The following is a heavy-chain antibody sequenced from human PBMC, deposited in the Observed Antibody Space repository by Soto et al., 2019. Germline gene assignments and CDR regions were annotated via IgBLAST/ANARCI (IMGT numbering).Heavy chain of an antibody. Sequence: GGSLRLSCAASGFTFSSYGMHWVRQAPGKGLEWVAVISYDGSNKYYADSVKGRFTISRDNSKNTLYLQMNSLRAEDTAVYYCAKDNWVYGYSYGYATHFDYWGQGTLVTVSS. CDR3: AKDNWVYGYSYGYATHFDY. D-gene: IGHD5-18*01. CDR1: GFTFSSYG. J-gene: IGHJ4*02. CDR2: ISYDGSNK. V-gene: IGHV3-30*18.